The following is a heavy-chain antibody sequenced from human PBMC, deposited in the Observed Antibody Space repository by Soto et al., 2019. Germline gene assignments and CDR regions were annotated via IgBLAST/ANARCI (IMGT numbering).Heavy chain of an antibody. CDR1: GGTFSSYA. J-gene: IGHJ6*02. CDR2: NIPISETT. D-gene: IGHD2-2*01. V-gene: IGHV1-69*01. Sequence: QVQLVQSGAEVKKPGSSVKVSCKASGGTFSSYAISWVRQAPGQGLEWMGGNIPISETTNYAQKFQGRVTITADESKSTAYMELSSLRSEDTDVDYYARSQGSSTSLEIYYYYYYGMDDWGQGTMVNVSS. CDR3: ARSQGSSTSLEIYYYYYYGMDD.